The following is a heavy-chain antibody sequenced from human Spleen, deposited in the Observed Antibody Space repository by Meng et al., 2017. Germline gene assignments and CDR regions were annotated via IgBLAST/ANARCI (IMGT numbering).Heavy chain of an antibody. Sequence: GGSLRLSCTASGFIFSNYAMSWVRQAPGKGLEWVSIISNNGGNTYYIDSVKGRFTISRDNSKNTLYLQMNGLRAEDTAVYYCARARYRGAVGEPFDYWGQGTLVTVSS. CDR1: GFIFSNYA. CDR3: ARARYRGAVGEPFDY. V-gene: IGHV3-23*01. J-gene: IGHJ4*02. D-gene: IGHD1-14*01. CDR2: ISNNGGNT.